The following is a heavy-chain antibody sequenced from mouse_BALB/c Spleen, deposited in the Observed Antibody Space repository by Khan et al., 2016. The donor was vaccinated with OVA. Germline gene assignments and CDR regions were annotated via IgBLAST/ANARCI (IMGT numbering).Heavy chain of an antibody. D-gene: IGHD1-1*01. CDR1: GYSITSDYA. Sequence: VQLKQSGPGLVKPSPSLSLTCTVTGYSITSDYAWDWIRQFPGNKLEWMGYISYSGSTSYNPSLKSRISITRDTSKNPFFLQLNSVTTEDTATYYCARKNYYGYAMDYWGQGTSVTVSS. CDR2: ISYSGST. J-gene: IGHJ4*01. V-gene: IGHV3-2*02. CDR3: ARKNYYGYAMDY.